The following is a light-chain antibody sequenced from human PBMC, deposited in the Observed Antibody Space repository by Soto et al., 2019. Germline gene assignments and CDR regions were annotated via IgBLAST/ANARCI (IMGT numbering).Light chain of an antibody. Sequence: QSVLTQSSSASASLGSSVKLTCTLSSGHSSFIIAWHQQQPGKAPRYLMKLEGSGNYNKGSGVPDRFSGSSSGADRYLTISKLQFEDEADYYCETWDSDTVVFGGGTQLTVL. V-gene: IGLV4-60*02. J-gene: IGLJ7*01. CDR1: SGHSSFI. CDR2: LEGSGNY. CDR3: ETWDSDTVV.